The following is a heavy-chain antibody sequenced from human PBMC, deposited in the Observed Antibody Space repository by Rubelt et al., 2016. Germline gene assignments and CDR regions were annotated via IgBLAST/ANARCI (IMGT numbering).Heavy chain of an antibody. J-gene: IGHJ4*02. CDR2: ISGSSSYI. V-gene: IGHV3-21*01. Sequence: ASGFTFSSYSMNWVRQAPGKGLEWVSSISGSSSYIYYADSVKGRFTISRDNAKNSLYLQMNSLRAEDTAVYYCAREAHYYDSSGYYYGLGFDYWGQGTLVTVSS. D-gene: IGHD3-22*01. CDR1: GFTFSSYS. CDR3: AREAHYYDSSGYYYGLGFDY.